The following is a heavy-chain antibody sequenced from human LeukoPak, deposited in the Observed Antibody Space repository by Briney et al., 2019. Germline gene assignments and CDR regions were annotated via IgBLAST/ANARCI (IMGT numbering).Heavy chain of an antibody. D-gene: IGHD2-15*01. CDR3: ARGDLGYCSGGSCYSPDY. CDR1: GFTFSSYS. J-gene: IGHJ4*02. Sequence: GGSLRLSCAASGFTFSSYSMNWVRQAPGMGLEWVSSISSSSSYIYYADSVKGRFTISRDNAKNSLYLQMNSLRAEDTAVYYCARGDLGYCSGGSCYSPDYWGQGTLVTVSS. V-gene: IGHV3-21*01. CDR2: ISSSSSYI.